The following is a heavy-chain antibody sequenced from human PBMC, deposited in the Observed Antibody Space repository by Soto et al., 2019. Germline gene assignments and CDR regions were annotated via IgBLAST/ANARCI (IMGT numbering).Heavy chain of an antibody. CDR2: ICDDGVNQ. Sequence: AGGCVRLSCAASGFSVRSFAMHWVRQAPDKGMEWVAGICDDGVNQYYADPVNGRFTISRDNSNNTRYVQRNSLKAEDTTVYYCVRDPYLPTAGRLASLRYWGPGTLVTVSS. CDR1: GFSVRSFA. J-gene: IGHJ4*02. D-gene: IGHD1-1*01. V-gene: IGHV3-33*01. CDR3: VRDPYLPTAGRLASLRY.